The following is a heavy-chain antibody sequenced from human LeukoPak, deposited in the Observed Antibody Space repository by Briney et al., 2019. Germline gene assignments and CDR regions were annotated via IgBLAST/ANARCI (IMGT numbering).Heavy chain of an antibody. V-gene: IGHV3-7*01. CDR3: ARRLCGIGTCYKFDY. CDR1: GFTFKRYW. D-gene: IGHD2-15*01. J-gene: IGHJ4*02. CDR2: IKEDGSEK. Sequence: GSLRLSCAAPGFTFKRYWMSWVRQAPGKGLEWVASIKEDGSEKYYVDSVKGRFTISRDNAENSLYLQMNSLRAEDTAVYFCARRLCGIGTCYKFDYWGQGTLVTVSS.